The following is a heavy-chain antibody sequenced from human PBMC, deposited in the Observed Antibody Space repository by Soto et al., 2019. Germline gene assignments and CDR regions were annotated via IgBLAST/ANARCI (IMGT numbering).Heavy chain of an antibody. CDR3: AIETVAGRDY. D-gene: IGHD6-19*01. J-gene: IGHJ4*02. Sequence: SETLSLTCAVSGASNTSSNWWSWVRQPPGKGLEWIGEMYASGSTSYNPSLKSRLTISVDKSKNQLSLNLDSVTAADTALYYCAIETVAGRDYWGQGTLVTVS. CDR2: MYASGST. CDR1: GASNTSSNW. V-gene: IGHV4-4*02.